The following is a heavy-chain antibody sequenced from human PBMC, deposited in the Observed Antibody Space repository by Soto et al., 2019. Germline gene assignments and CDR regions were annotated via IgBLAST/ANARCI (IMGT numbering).Heavy chain of an antibody. Sequence: SETLSLTCTVSGGSISSYYWSWSRQPAGKGLEWIGRIYTSGSTNYNPSLKSRVTMSVDTSKNQFSLKLSSVTAADTAVYYCARDSWADSSGWYGYYFDYWGQGTLVTVSS. CDR2: IYTSGST. CDR1: GGSISSYY. V-gene: IGHV4-4*07. CDR3: ARDSWADSSGWYGYYFDY. J-gene: IGHJ4*02. D-gene: IGHD6-19*01.